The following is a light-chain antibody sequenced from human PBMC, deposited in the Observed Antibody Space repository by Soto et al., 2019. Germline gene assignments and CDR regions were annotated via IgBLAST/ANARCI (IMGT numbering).Light chain of an antibody. Sequence: QSVLTQPPSASGTPGQRVTISCSGSSSNIGSNYVYWYQQLPGTAPKFLIYGNSNRPSGVPDRFSGSKSGTSASLAITGLQAEDEADYYCQSYDSSLSVVFGGGTKLTVL. CDR1: SSNIGSNY. CDR3: QSYDSSLSVV. V-gene: IGLV1-40*01. J-gene: IGLJ2*01. CDR2: GNS.